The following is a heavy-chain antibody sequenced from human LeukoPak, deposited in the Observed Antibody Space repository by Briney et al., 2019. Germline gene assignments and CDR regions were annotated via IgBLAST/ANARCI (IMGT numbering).Heavy chain of an antibody. J-gene: IGHJ4*02. CDR3: ARDFLVRSLVRGYN. D-gene: IGHD3-10*01. CDR2: ISSSSSYI. V-gene: IGHV3-21*01. CDR1: GFTFSSYS. Sequence: PGLSLRLSCAASGFTFSSYSMNWVRQAPGKGLEWVSSISSSSSYIYYADSVKGRFTISRDNAKNSLYMQMNSLRAEDTAVYYCARDFLVRSLVRGYNWGQGTLVTVSS.